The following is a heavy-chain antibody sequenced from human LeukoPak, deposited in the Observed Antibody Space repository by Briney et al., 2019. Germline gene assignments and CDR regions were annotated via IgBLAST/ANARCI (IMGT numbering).Heavy chain of an antibody. CDR1: VASITRGRYF. Sequence: PSETLSLTCAVSVASITRGRYFWSWVRQPAGKGPEWIGRIDTSGSTNYNPSLKSRVTISVDTSKNQFSLKLSSVTAADTAVYYCARGIRITMKNYYMDVWGKGTTVTISS. CDR2: IDTSGST. CDR3: ARGIRITMKNYYMDV. V-gene: IGHV4-61*02. D-gene: IGHD3-22*01. J-gene: IGHJ6*03.